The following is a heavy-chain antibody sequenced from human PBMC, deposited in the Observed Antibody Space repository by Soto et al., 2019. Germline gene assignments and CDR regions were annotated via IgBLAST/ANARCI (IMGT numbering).Heavy chain of an antibody. J-gene: IGHJ6*02. CDR1: GGTFSSYT. Sequence: QVQLVQSGAEVKKPGSSVKVSCKASGGTFSSYTISWVRQAPGQGLEWMGRIIPILGIANYAQKFQGRVTITADKSTSTAYMELSSLRSEDTAVYYCARGDSTQPNYWASRGGPYYYGMDVWGQGTTVTVSS. CDR2: IIPILGIA. CDR3: ARGDSTQPNYWASRGGPYYYGMDV. D-gene: IGHD3-22*01. V-gene: IGHV1-69*02.